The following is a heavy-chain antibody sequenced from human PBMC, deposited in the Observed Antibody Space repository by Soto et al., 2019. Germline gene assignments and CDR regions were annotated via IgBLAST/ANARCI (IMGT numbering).Heavy chain of an antibody. CDR3: ARVKQQLHHGDNWFDP. CDR1: GGSISSGGYY. D-gene: IGHD6-13*01. J-gene: IGHJ5*02. CDR2: IYYSGST. Sequence: QVQLQESGPGLVKPSQTLSLTCTVSGGSISSGGYYWSWIRQHPGKGLEWIGYIYYSGSTYYNPSLKSRVTISVDTSKNQFSLKLSSVTAADTAVYYCARVKQQLHHGDNWFDPWGQGTLVTVSS. V-gene: IGHV4-31*03.